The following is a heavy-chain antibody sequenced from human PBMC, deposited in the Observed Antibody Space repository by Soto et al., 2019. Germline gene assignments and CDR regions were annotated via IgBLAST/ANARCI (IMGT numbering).Heavy chain of an antibody. CDR3: AKPAYYYDSSGYSN. V-gene: IGHV3-30*18. CDR1: GFTFSSYG. J-gene: IGHJ4*02. D-gene: IGHD3-22*01. CDR2: ISYDGSNK. Sequence: GGSLRLSCAASGFTFSSYGMHWVRQAPGKGLEWVAVISYDGSNKYYADSVKGRFTISRDNSKNTLYLQMNSLRAEDTAVYYCAKPAYYYDSSGYSNWGQGTLVTVSS.